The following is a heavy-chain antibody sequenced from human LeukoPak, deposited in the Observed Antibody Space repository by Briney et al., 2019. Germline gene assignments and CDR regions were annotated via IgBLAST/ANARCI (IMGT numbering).Heavy chain of an antibody. D-gene: IGHD2/OR15-2a*01. J-gene: IGHJ4*02. V-gene: IGHV3-7*01. CDR1: GFTFSSYW. Sequence: GGSLRLSCAASGFTFSSYWMSWVRQAPGKGLEWVANIKQDGSEKYYVDSVKGRFTISRDNAKNSLYLQMNSLRAEDTAVYYCARDLLLSRRGPHVGGQGTLVTVSS. CDR3: ARDLLLSRRGPHV. CDR2: IKQDGSEK.